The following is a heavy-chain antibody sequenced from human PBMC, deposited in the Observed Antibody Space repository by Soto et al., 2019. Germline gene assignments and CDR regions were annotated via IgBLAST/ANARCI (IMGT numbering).Heavy chain of an antibody. J-gene: IGHJ5*02. Sequence: PGGSLRLSCAASGFTFSSYSMNWVRQAPGKGLEWVSYISSSSSTIYYADSVKGRFTISRDNAKNSLYIQMNSLRAEDTSVYYCARASGLHLGEFVVWFDPWGQGTLVTVSS. D-gene: IGHD3-16*01. V-gene: IGHV3-48*01. CDR3: ARASGLHLGEFVVWFDP. CDR2: ISSSSSTI. CDR1: GFTFSSYS.